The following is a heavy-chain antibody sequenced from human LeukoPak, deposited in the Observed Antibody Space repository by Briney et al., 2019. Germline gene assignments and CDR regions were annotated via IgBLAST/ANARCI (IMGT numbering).Heavy chain of an antibody. Sequence: PSETLSLTCTVSGGSISSGGYYWSWIRQHPGKGLEWIGYIYYSGSTYYNPSLKSRVTISVDTSKNQFSLKLSSVTAADTAVYYCARDTIAVAEQHYYYMDVWGKGTTVTVSS. CDR1: GGSISSGGYY. CDR2: IYYSGST. CDR3: ARDTIAVAEQHYYYMDV. J-gene: IGHJ6*03. V-gene: IGHV4-31*03. D-gene: IGHD6-19*01.